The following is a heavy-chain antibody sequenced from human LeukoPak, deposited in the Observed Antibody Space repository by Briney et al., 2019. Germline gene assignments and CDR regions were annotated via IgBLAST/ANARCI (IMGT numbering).Heavy chain of an antibody. D-gene: IGHD1-26*01. V-gene: IGHV3-21*01. CDR1: GFTLSSYD. Sequence: GGSLRLSCAASGFTLSSYDMHWVRQAPGKGLEWVSSISSSSSYIYYADSVKGRFTISRDNAKNSLYLQMNSLRAEDTAVYYCARDGLGALNAFDIWGQGTMVTVSS. J-gene: IGHJ3*02. CDR3: ARDGLGALNAFDI. CDR2: ISSSSSYI.